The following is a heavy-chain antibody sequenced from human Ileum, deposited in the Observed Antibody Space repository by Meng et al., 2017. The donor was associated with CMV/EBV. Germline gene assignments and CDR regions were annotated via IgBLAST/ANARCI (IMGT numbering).Heavy chain of an antibody. CDR2: FNHYGST. J-gene: IGHJ4*02. V-gene: IGHV4-34*01. CDR3: ASGKSNLEY. Sequence: QVQLQEGGAGLFKPSESLSLTCAVYGVSFSGYYWSWIRQVPGKGLEWIGEFNHYGSTNYNPSLKSRVTISVDTSKNQFSLNLSSVTAADTAVYYCASGKSNLEYWGQGTLVTASS. D-gene: IGHD4-11*01. CDR1: GVSFSGYY.